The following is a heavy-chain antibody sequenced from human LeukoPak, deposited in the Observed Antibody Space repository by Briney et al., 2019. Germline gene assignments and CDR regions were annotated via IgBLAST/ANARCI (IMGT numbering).Heavy chain of an antibody. CDR2: SYYSGNT. D-gene: IGHD3-16*02. J-gene: IGHJ5*02. V-gene: IGHV4-30-4*01. CDR3: ATAPYEYIWGTYRTNWFDP. Sequence: SETLSLTCTVSGGAISSGDYYWSWIRQPPGKGLEWIGYSYYSGNTYYNPSLKSRVTISMDTSKNQFSLKLNSMTAADTAVYYCATAPYEYIWGTYRTNWFDPWGQGTLVTVSS. CDR1: GGAISSGDYY.